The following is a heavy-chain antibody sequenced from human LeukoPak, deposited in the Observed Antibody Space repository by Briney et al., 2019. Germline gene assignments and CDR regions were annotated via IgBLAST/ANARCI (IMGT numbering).Heavy chain of an antibody. CDR3: ARGYDYVWGSYRPAFDY. D-gene: IGHD3-16*02. J-gene: IGHJ4*02. V-gene: IGHV1-18*01. CDR1: GYTFTSYG. CDR2: ISAYNGNT. Sequence: ASVTVSCKASGYTFTSYGISWVRQAPGQGLEWMGWISAYNGNTNYAQKLQGRVTMTTDTSTSTAYMELRSLRSDDTAVYYCARGYDYVWGSYRPAFDYWGQGTLVTVSS.